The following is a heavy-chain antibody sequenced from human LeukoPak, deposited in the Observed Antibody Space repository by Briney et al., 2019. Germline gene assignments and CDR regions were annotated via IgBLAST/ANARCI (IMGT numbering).Heavy chain of an antibody. CDR3: ARESSYSIAAADLDY. D-gene: IGHD6-13*01. V-gene: IGHV4-31*03. CDR2: IYYSGST. Sequence: SQTLSLTCTVSGGSISSGGYYWSWIRQHPGKGLEWIGYIYYSGSTYYNPSLKSRVTISVDTSKNQFSLKLSSVTAADTAVYYCARESSYSIAAADLDYWGQGTLVTVSS. J-gene: IGHJ4*02. CDR1: GGSISSGGYY.